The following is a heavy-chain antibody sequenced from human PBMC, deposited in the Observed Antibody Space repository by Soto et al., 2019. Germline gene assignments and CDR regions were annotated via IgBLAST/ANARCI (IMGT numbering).Heavy chain of an antibody. Sequence: QVQLVQSGAEVKKPGASVKVSCKASGYTFTSYDINWVRQATGQGLEWMGWMNTNSGNTGYAQKCQGRVTMTRNTFIRSAYMDLSSLRSEATSVYYCARRGYSSSWYYYFYYGMDVCGQGATVTVSS. V-gene: IGHV1-8*01. CDR2: MNTNSGNT. CDR3: ARRGYSSSWYYYFYYGMDV. J-gene: IGHJ6*02. D-gene: IGHD6-13*01. CDR1: GYTFTSYD.